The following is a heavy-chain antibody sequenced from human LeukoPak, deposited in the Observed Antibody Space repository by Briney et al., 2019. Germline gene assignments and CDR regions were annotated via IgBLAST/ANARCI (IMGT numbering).Heavy chain of an antibody. V-gene: IGHV1-2*02. CDR3: ARGGSSGYVF. CDR1: GYTFTSYD. D-gene: IGHD3-22*01. J-gene: IGHJ4*02. CDR2: INPNSGGT. Sequence: GASVKVSCKASGYTFTSYDINWVRQAPGQGLEWMGWINPNSGGTNYAQKFQGRVTMTRDTSISTAYMELSRLRSDDTAVYYCARGGSSGYVFWGQGTLVTVSS.